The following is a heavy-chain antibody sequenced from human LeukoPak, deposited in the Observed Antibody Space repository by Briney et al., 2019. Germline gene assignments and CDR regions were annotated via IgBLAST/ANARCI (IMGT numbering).Heavy chain of an antibody. D-gene: IGHD5-24*01. Sequence: GESLKISFKGSGYSFTSYWISWVRQMPGKGLEWMGRIDPSDSYTNYSPSFQGHVTISADKSISTAYLQWSSLKASDTAMYYCASVEGYGMDVWGKGTTVTVSS. V-gene: IGHV5-10-1*01. CDR2: IDPSDSYT. CDR1: GYSFTSYW. J-gene: IGHJ6*04. CDR3: ASVEGYGMDV.